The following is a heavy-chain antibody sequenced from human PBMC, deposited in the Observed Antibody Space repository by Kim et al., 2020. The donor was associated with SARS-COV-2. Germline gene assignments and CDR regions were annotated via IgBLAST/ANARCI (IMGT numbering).Heavy chain of an antibody. CDR2: IIPIFGTA. Sequence: SVKVSCKASGGTFSSYAISWVRQAPGQGLEWMGGIIPIFGTANYAQKFQGRVTITADESTSTAYMELSSLRSEDTAVYYCALLLWFGELLPGAGGNTNMDVWGQGTTVTVSS. CDR1: GGTFSSYA. CDR3: ALLLWFGELLPGAGGNTNMDV. J-gene: IGHJ6*02. D-gene: IGHD3-10*01. V-gene: IGHV1-69*13.